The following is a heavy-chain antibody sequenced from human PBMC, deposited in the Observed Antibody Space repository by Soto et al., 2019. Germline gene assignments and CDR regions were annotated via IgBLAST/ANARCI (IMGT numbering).Heavy chain of an antibody. Sequence: GASVKVSCKASGYTFTGYYMHWARQAPGQGLEWMGWINPNSGGTNYAQKFQGWVTMTRDTSISTAYMELSRLRSDDTAVYYCARSPKPPYYFDYWGQGTLVTVSS. CDR2: INPNSGGT. V-gene: IGHV1-2*04. CDR3: ARSPKPPYYFDY. J-gene: IGHJ4*02. CDR1: GYTFTGYY.